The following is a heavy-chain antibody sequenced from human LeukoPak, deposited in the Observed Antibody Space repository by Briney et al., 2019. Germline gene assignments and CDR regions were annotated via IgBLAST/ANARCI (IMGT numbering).Heavy chain of an antibody. D-gene: IGHD1-14*01. Sequence: SETLSLTCTVSGGSISSYYWSWIRQPPGKGLEWIGYIYTSGSTNYNPSLKSRVTISVDTSKNQFSLRLSSVTAADTAVFYCARTYNTYYFDSWGQGALVTVSS. CDR3: ARTYNTYYFDS. J-gene: IGHJ4*02. CDR2: IYTSGST. V-gene: IGHV4-4*09. CDR1: GGSISSYY.